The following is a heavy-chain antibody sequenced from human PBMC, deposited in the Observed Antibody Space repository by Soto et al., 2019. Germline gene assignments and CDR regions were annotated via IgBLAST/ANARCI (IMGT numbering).Heavy chain of an antibody. D-gene: IGHD2-15*01. J-gene: IGHJ6*01. V-gene: IGHV1-69*01. CDR1: GGTFSNYA. CDR3: ARFVIVGRTAATQYYYQMDV. CDR2: IIPIVGTG. Sequence: QVQLVQSGAEVRKPGSSVTVSCKASGGTFSNYAISWVRQAPGQGLEWMGGIIPIVGTGSYAQKFQGRVTITAEEATTTAGMEQSSLRFAATALYYCARFVIVGRTAATQYYYQMDVGGPGTTVTVSS.